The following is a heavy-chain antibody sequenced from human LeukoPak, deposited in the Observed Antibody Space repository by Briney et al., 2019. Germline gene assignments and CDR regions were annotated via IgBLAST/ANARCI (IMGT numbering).Heavy chain of an antibody. CDR2: IYTSGST. Sequence: SETLSLTCTVSGGSISSYYWSWIRQPPGKGLEWIGYIYTSGSTNYNPSLKSRVTISVDTSKNQFSLKLSSVTAADTAVYYCARDSDYGDYYYYYHQDGWGKGTTVTVSS. CDR1: GGSISSYY. D-gene: IGHD4-17*01. V-gene: IGHV4-4*09. J-gene: IGHJ6*03. CDR3: ARDSDYGDYYYYYHQDG.